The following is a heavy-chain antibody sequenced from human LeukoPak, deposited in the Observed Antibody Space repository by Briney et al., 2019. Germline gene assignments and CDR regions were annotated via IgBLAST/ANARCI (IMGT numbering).Heavy chain of an antibody. V-gene: IGHV3-43D*04. D-gene: IGHD2-2*02. CDR2: ISWDGGST. J-gene: IGHJ6*03. CDR3: AKDNTCSSTSCYRGLYYYYYMDV. CDR1: GFTFDDYA. Sequence: RAGGSLRLSCAASGFTFDDYAMHWVRQAPGKGLGWVSLISWDGGSTYYADSVKGRFTISRDNSKNSLYLQMNSLRAEDTALYYCAKDNTCSSTSCYRGLYYYYYMDVWGKGTTVTVSS.